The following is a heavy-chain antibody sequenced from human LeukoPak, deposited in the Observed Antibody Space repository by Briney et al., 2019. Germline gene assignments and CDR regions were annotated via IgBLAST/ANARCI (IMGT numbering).Heavy chain of an antibody. Sequence: SETLSLTCTVSGGSISSHYWSWIRQPPGKGLEWIGYIHYSGTTNYNPSLKNRVTISLDTSKNQFSLNLSSVTAADTAVYYCARMGGYSGYATHWGQGTLVTVSS. J-gene: IGHJ4*02. CDR1: GGSISSHY. V-gene: IGHV4-59*08. CDR3: ARMGGYSGYATH. CDR2: IHYSGTT. D-gene: IGHD5-12*01.